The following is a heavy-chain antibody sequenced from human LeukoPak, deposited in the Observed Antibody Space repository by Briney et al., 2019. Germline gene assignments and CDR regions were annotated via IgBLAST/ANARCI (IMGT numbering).Heavy chain of an antibody. CDR2: ISAYNGNT. Sequence: ASVKVSCKASGYTYTSYGISWVRQAPGQGLEWMGWISAYNGNTNYAQKLQGRVTMTTDTSTSTAYMELRSLRSDDTAVYYCARGEDTAMVNYFDYWGQGTLVTVSS. V-gene: IGHV1-18*01. CDR3: ARGEDTAMVNYFDY. D-gene: IGHD5-18*01. J-gene: IGHJ4*02. CDR1: GYTYTSYG.